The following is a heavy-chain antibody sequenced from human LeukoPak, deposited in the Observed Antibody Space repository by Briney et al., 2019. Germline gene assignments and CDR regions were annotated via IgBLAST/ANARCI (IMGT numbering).Heavy chain of an antibody. Sequence: GGSLRLSCAASGFTFSTYAMSWVRQAPGKGLEWVSVISVSGGSTYYADSVKGRFTISRDNSKNTLYLQMNSLRAEDTAVYYCAKDGREWLLPSHDAFDIWGQGTMVTVSS. V-gene: IGHV3-23*01. CDR1: GFTFSTYA. CDR3: AKDGREWLLPSHDAFDI. J-gene: IGHJ3*02. D-gene: IGHD3-3*01. CDR2: ISVSGGST.